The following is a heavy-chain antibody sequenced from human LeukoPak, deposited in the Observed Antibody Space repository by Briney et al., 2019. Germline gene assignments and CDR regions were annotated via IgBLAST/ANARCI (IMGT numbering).Heavy chain of an antibody. CDR1: GFTFSSYS. CDR2: ISSSSSTT. V-gene: IGHV3-48*01. D-gene: IGHD3-9*01. CDR3: ARVRYFDWLLMGWFDP. Sequence: GGSLRLSCAASGFTFSSYSMNWVRQAPGKGLEWVSYISSSSSTTYYADSVKGRFTISRDNAKNSLYLQMNSLRAEDTAVYYCARVRYFDWLLMGWFDPWGQGTLVTVSS. J-gene: IGHJ5*02.